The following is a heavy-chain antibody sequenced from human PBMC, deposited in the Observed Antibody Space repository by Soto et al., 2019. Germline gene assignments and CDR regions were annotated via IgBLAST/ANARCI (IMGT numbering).Heavy chain of an antibody. CDR1: GVSISSGGYY. J-gene: IGHJ4*02. CDR3: AREVNYYDSSGYSDY. CDR2: IYYSGST. V-gene: IGHV4-31*03. Sequence: SETLSLTCTVSGVSISSGGYYWRWIRQHPGKGLEWIGYIYYSGSTYYNPSLKSRVTISVDTSKNQFSLKLSSVTAADTAVYYCAREVNYYDSSGYSDYWGQGTLVTDSS. D-gene: IGHD3-22*01.